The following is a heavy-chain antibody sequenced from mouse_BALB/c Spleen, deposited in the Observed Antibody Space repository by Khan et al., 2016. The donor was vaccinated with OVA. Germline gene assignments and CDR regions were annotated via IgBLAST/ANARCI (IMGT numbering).Heavy chain of an antibody. J-gene: IGHJ2*01. CDR2: ITYSGST. Sequence: VQLKESGPGLVKPSQSLSLTCTVTGYSITSGYGSNLIRQFPGNQLEWTGYITYSGSTNYTPSLKSRISITRDTSKNPFFLQLNSVTTEDTATYYCARTARIKYWGQGTTLTVSS. CDR3: ARTARIKY. CDR1: GYSITSGYG. D-gene: IGHD1-2*01. V-gene: IGHV3-1*02.